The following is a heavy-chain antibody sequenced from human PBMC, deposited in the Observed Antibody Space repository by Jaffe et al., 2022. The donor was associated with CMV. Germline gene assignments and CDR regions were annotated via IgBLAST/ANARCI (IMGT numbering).Heavy chain of an antibody. Sequence: QLQLQESGPGLVKPSETLSLTCTVSGGSISSSSYYWGWIRQPPGKGLEWIGSIYYSGSTYYNPSLKSRVTISVDTSKNQFSLKLSSVTAADTAVYYCAGGMTVVTPGAFDIWGQGTMVTVSS. CDR2: IYYSGST. V-gene: IGHV4-39*01. CDR3: AGGMTVVTPGAFDI. J-gene: IGHJ3*02. D-gene: IGHD2-21*02. CDR1: GGSISSSSYY.